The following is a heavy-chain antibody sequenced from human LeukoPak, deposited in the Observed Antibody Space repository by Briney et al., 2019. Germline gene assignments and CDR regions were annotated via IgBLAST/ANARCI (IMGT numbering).Heavy chain of an antibody. CDR1: GYTFTSYY. CDR3: ARSLRMDNWFDP. J-gene: IGHJ5*02. CDR2: INPSGGST. Sequence: ASVKVSCKASGYTFTSYYMHWVRQAPGQVLEWMGIINPSGGSTSYAQKFQGRVTMTRDTSTSTVYMELSSLRSEDTAVYYCARSLRMDNWFDPWGQGTLVTVSS. V-gene: IGHV1-46*01. D-gene: IGHD2-2*03.